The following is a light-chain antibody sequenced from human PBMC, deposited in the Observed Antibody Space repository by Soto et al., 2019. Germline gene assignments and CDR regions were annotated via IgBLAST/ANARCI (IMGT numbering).Light chain of an antibody. V-gene: IGLV2-14*01. Sequence: QSVLTQPASVSGSPGQSITISCAGTSSDVGAYTYVSWYQQHPGKAPKLMIYDVSNRPSGVSNRFSGSKSGNTASLTISGLHAEDEADYYCTSYTSSSTPYVFGGGTKLTVL. CDR3: TSYTSSSTPYV. J-gene: IGLJ1*01. CDR1: SSDVGAYTY. CDR2: DVS.